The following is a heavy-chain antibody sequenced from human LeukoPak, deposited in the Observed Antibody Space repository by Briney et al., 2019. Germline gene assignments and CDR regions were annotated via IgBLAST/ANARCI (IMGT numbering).Heavy chain of an antibody. Sequence: PSETLSLTCTVSGGSVSSGSYYWSWIRQPPGKGLEWIGYIYYSGSTYYNPSLKSRVTISVDTSKNQFSLKLSSVTAADTAVYYCARIVVVPAAAHRDFDYWGQGTLVTVSS. J-gene: IGHJ4*02. D-gene: IGHD2-2*01. CDR1: GGSVSSGSYY. CDR2: IYYSGST. V-gene: IGHV4-30-4*08. CDR3: ARIVVVPAAAHRDFDY.